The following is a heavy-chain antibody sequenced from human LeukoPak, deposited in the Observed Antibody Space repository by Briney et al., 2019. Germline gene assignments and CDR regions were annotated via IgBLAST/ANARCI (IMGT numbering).Heavy chain of an antibody. CDR2: IYHSGST. D-gene: IGHD2-15*01. CDR3: APLGYCNGDDCHRPY. CDR1: GGSISSHNW. Sequence: SETLSLTCAVSGGSISSHNWWSWVRQPPRRGLEWIGEIYHSGSTNYNPSLKSRVTISVDKSKNQFSLKLNSVTAADTAVYYCAPLGYCNGDDCHRPYWGQGALVTVSS. J-gene: IGHJ4*02. V-gene: IGHV4-4*02.